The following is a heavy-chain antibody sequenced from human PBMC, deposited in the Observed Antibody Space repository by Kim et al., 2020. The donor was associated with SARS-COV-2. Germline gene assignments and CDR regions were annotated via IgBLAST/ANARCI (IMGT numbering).Heavy chain of an antibody. D-gene: IGHD6-19*01. CDR3: ARGSGQARIAVAGRDGGYFDL. V-gene: IGHV3-13*01. Sequence: GGSLRLSCAASGFTFSSYDMHWVRQATGKGLEWVSAIGTAGDTYYPGSVKGRFTISRENAKNSLYLQMNSLRAGDTAVYYCARGSGQARIAVAGRDGGYFDLWGRGTLVTVSS. J-gene: IGHJ2*01. CDR1: GFTFSSYD. CDR2: IGTAGDT.